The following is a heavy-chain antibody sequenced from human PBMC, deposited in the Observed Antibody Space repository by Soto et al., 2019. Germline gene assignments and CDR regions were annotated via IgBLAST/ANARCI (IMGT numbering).Heavy chain of an antibody. CDR1: GFSLITSGIR. CDR2: IDCDDDK. Sequence: CAPARVNPTPSLPLTCLFSGFSLITSGIRASCMSKSTAKALEWLARIDCDDDKFYNTSLKTRLTISNDSSKNQVVLKMTNMDPVDTATYYCARMFHCSGGTCPFDCWGQGALVTVSS. D-gene: IGHD2-15*01. J-gene: IGHJ4*02. V-gene: IGHV2-70*04. CDR3: ARMFHCSGGTCPFDC.